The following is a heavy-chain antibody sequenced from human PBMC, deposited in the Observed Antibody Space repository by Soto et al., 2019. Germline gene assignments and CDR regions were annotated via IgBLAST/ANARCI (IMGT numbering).Heavy chain of an antibody. J-gene: IGHJ4*02. D-gene: IGHD6-19*01. CDR3: AKERSSGWSFDY. Sequence: GSLRLTCTASGFTFSTFAMNWVRQAPGKGLEWVSGISGSGDSTYYADSVKGRFTVSRDNSKNTLYLQMNSLRAEDTAVFYCAKERSSGWSFDYWAREP. V-gene: IGHV3-23*01. CDR2: ISGSGDST. CDR1: GFTFSTFA.